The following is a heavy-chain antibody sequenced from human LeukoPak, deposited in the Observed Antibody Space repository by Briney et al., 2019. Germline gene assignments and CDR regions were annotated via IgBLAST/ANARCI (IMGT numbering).Heavy chain of an antibody. Sequence: GGSLRLSCAASGFTFSSYSMNWVRQAPGKGLEWVSSISSSSSYIYYADSVKGRFTISRDNAKNSLYLQMNSLRAEDTAVYYCARVEYGDYVGSDAFDIWGQGTMVTVSS. V-gene: IGHV3-21*01. CDR3: ARVEYGDYVGSDAFDI. J-gene: IGHJ3*02. CDR2: ISSSSSYI. CDR1: GFTFSSYS. D-gene: IGHD4-17*01.